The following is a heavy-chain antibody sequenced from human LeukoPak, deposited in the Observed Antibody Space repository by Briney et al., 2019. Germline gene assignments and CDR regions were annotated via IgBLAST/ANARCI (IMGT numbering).Heavy chain of an antibody. D-gene: IGHD3-10*01. Sequence: GGSLRLSCAASGFTFSSYDMHWVRQATGKGLEWVSAIGTAGDTYYSGSVKGRFTISRENAKNSLYLQMNSLRAGDTAVYYCARDNGYDGSGSYTFDYWGQGTLVTVSS. J-gene: IGHJ4*02. CDR3: ARDNGYDGSGSYTFDY. CDR1: GFTFSSYD. CDR2: IGTAGDT. V-gene: IGHV3-13*01.